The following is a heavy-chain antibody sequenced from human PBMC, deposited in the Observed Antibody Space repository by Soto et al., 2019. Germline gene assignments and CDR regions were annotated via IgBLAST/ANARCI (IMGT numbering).Heavy chain of an antibody. Sequence: SETLSLTCTVSGGSISSSHYCWGWIRQPPGKGLEWVGSINYSGNTYYSPSLKSRVTMSVDSSKNQFSLRLSSVTAADTAVYFCARQGSSWSGFDYWGQGTLVTVSS. CDR1: GGSISSSHYC. D-gene: IGHD6-13*01. J-gene: IGHJ4*02. CDR2: INYSGNT. CDR3: ARQGSSWSGFDY. V-gene: IGHV4-39*01.